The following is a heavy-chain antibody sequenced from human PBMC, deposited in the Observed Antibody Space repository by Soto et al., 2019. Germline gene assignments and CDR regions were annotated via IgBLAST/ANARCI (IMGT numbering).Heavy chain of an antibody. CDR1: GGSFSGYY. V-gene: IGHV4-34*01. J-gene: IGHJ5*02. CDR2: INHSGST. D-gene: IGHD5-18*01. CDR3: ARGAMLGGYSYGYT. Sequence: QVQLQQWGAGLLKPSETLSLTCAVYGGSFSGYYWSWIRQPPGKGLEWIGEINHSGSTNYNPSLKSRVTISVDTSKNQFSLKLSSVTAADTAVYCCARGAMLGGYSYGYTWGQGTLVTVSS.